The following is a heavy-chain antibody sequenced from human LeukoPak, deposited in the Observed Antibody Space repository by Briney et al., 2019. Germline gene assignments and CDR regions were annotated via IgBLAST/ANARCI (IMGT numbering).Heavy chain of an antibody. CDR1: GFTVSSNY. J-gene: IGHJ3*02. D-gene: IGHD1-7*01. Sequence: GGSLRLSCAASGFTVSSNYMSWVRQAPGKGLEWVSVIYSGGSTYYADSVKGRFTISRDNSKNTLYLQMNSLRAEDTAVYYCARTNWNYAGGAFDIWGQGTMVTVSS. V-gene: IGHV3-53*01. CDR3: ARTNWNYAGGAFDI. CDR2: IYSGGST.